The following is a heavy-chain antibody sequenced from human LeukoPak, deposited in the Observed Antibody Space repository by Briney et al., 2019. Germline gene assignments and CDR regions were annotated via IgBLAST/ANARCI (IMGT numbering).Heavy chain of an antibody. D-gene: IGHD1-26*01. V-gene: IGHV4-39*01. J-gene: IGHJ4*02. CDR1: GGSINSISYY. CDR3: ARHSGSYWY. Sequence: SETLSLTCSVSGGSINSISYYWGWIRQPPGKGLEFIGSISYSGSTYYNPSLKSRVTISVDTSKNQFSLRLSSVTAADTAVYYCARHSGSYWYWGQGTLVTVSS. CDR2: ISYSGST.